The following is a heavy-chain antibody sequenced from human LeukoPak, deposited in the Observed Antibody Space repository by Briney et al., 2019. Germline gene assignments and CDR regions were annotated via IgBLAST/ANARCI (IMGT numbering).Heavy chain of an antibody. CDR2: IWYDGSNK. V-gene: IGHV3-33*01. Sequence: GGSLRLSCAASGFTFSNYGMHWVRQAPGKGLEWVAVIWYDGSNKYYADSVKGRFTISRDNSKNTLYLQMNSLRAEDTAVYYCARDQRDSSGWSGYYYYGMDVWGQGTTVTVSS. CDR1: GFTFSNYG. D-gene: IGHD6-19*01. CDR3: ARDQRDSSGWSGYYYYGMDV. J-gene: IGHJ6*02.